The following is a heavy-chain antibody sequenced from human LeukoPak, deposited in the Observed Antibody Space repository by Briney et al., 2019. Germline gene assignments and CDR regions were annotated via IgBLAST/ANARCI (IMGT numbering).Heavy chain of an antibody. Sequence: SETLSLTCTVSGGSISGYYYNWIRQPPGKGLEWIGYIYYSGSTNYNPSLKSRVTISLDTSKNQFSLKLNSVTAADTAVYYCARGKAFTGYDYWGQGTLVTVSS. CDR3: ARGKAFTGYDY. J-gene: IGHJ4*02. D-gene: IGHD3-9*01. CDR1: GGSISGYY. V-gene: IGHV4-59*12. CDR2: IYYSGST.